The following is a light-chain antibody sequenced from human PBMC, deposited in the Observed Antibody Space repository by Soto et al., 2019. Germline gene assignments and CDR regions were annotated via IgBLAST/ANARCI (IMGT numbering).Light chain of an antibody. CDR1: QTVSNSR. CDR3: HQYGTSPQT. CDR2: GAS. J-gene: IGKJ2*01. Sequence: EIVLTQSPGTLSLSPGERTTLSCRASQTVSNSRLAWYQQKPGQAPRVLIYGASSRATGIPDRFSGSGFGTDFTLTISRLAPEDFAMHYCHQYGTSPQTFGQGTKLEIK. V-gene: IGKV3-20*01.